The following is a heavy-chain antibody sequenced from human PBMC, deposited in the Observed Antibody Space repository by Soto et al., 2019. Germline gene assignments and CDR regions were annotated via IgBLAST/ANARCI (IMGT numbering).Heavy chain of an antibody. CDR2: IHHSGNT. V-gene: IGHV4-31*03. CDR3: ARSSALTYYDSCGFYSGPGGYFDY. Sequence: SETLSLTCTVSGDSISGGAYYWTWIRQHPGRGLEWIGSIHHSGNTYFHPSLKSRIAISVDTSKNQFSLRLSSVTAADTAVYYCARSSALTYYDSCGFYSGPGGYFDYWGQGTLVTVSS. J-gene: IGHJ4*02. CDR1: GDSISGGAYY. D-gene: IGHD3-10*01.